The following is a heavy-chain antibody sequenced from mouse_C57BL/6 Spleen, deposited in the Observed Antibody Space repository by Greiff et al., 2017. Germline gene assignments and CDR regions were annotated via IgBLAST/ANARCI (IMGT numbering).Heavy chain of an antibody. Sequence: VQLQQSGAELVRPGASVTLSCKASGYTFTDYEMHWVKQTPVHGLEWIGAIDPETGGTAYNQKFKGKAILTADKSSSTAYMELRILTSEDSAVYYCTMSPYYYGSSFAYWGQGTTLAVSS. CDR1: GYTFTDYE. CDR2: IDPETGGT. CDR3: TMSPYYYGSSFAY. J-gene: IGHJ2*01. V-gene: IGHV1-15*01. D-gene: IGHD1-1*01.